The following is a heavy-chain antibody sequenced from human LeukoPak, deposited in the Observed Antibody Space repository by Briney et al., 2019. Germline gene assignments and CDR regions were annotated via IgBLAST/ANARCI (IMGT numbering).Heavy chain of an antibody. CDR2: ISGSGGRT. Sequence: GRSLRLSCAASGFTFSSYALSWVRQAPGKGLEWVSDISGSGGRTYYADSVRGRFTVSRDNSRNTLYLQMNSLRAEDTAVYYCARDRGSGSGSSDYWGQGTLVTVSS. CDR3: ARDRGSGSGSSDY. V-gene: IGHV3-23*01. CDR1: GFTFSSYA. D-gene: IGHD3-10*01. J-gene: IGHJ4*02.